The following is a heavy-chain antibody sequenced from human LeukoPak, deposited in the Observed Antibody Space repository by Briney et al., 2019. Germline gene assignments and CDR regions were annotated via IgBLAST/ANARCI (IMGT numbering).Heavy chain of an antibody. CDR1: GFAFSNYW. Sequence: GESLKISCAASGFAFSNYWMNWVRQAPGKGLEWVAIIRQDGGEKLYVDSVKGRFTISRDNAKNSLYLQMNSLRAEDTAVYYCVAGSGWLPDYWGQGTQVTVSS. V-gene: IGHV3-7*01. D-gene: IGHD6-19*01. CDR3: VAGSGWLPDY. J-gene: IGHJ4*02. CDR2: IRQDGGEK.